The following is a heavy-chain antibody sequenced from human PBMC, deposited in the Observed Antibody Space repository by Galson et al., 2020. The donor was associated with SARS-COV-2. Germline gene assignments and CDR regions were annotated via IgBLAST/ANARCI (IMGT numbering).Heavy chain of an antibody. J-gene: IGHJ6*02. CDR3: ARGSVTPYYYYYGMDV. CDR2: ISSSGSTI. D-gene: IGHD4-4*01. V-gene: IGHV3-48*03. CDR1: GFTFSSYE. Sequence: GESLKISCAASGFTFSSYEMNWVRQAPGKGLEWVSYISSSGSTIYYADSVKGRFTISRDNAKNSLYLQMNSLRADDTAVYYCARGSVTPYYYYYGMDVWGQGTTVTVSS.